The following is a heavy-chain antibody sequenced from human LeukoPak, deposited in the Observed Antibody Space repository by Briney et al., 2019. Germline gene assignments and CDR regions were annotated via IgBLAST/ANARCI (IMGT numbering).Heavy chain of an antibody. CDR2: INPHNGDT. Sequence: ASVTVSCKASGYSFTGYYMHWVRQAPGQGLEWMGLINPHNGDTKYAQSFQGRLTLTRDTSTSTLYMELGSLRSEDTAVYYCARAVYTSIVHIDSWGQGTLVTVSS. CDR1: GYSFTGYY. CDR3: ARAVYTSIVHIDS. D-gene: IGHD5-18*01. V-gene: IGHV1-46*01. J-gene: IGHJ4*02.